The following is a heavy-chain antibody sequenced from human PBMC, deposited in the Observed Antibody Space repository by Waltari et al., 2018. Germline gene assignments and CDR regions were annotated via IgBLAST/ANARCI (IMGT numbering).Heavy chain of an antibody. D-gene: IGHD3-3*01. Sequence: QVQLVQSGDEVKKPGASGQVSCRASGYTFPTSAAHCVRQATGQSLEWMGRINEGNGNTIYSQKFQGRITITRDTSSGTAYMELTSLRSEDTAVYYCARDLPYYDFLSGVGGGYFDPWGQGTLVTVSS. CDR2: INEGNGNT. V-gene: IGHV1-3*01. J-gene: IGHJ5*02. CDR3: ARDLPYYDFLSGVGGGYFDP. CDR1: GYTFPTSA.